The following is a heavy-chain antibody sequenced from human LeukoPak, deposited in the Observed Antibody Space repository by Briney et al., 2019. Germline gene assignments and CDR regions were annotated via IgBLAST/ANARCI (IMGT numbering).Heavy chain of an antibody. CDR3: ARDLNSYGQRSYFDY. V-gene: IGHV3-74*01. CDR2: INSDGSST. CDR1: GFTFSSYW. D-gene: IGHD5-18*01. J-gene: IGHJ4*02. Sequence: GGSLRLSCAASGFTFSSYWMHWVRQAPGKGLVWVSRINSDGSSTSYADSVKGRFTISRDNAKNTLYLQMNILRAKGTAVYYCARDLNSYGQRSYFDYWGQGTLVTVSS.